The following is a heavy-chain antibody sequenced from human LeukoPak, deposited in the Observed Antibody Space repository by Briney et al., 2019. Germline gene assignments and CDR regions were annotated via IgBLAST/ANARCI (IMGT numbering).Heavy chain of an antibody. CDR2: IYYSGGT. CDR3: ARRGSSGWYNYFDY. Sequence: SETLSLTCTVSGGSISSSSYYWGWIRQPPGKGLEWIGSIYYSGGTYYNPSLKSRVTISVDTSKNQFSLKLSSVTAADTAVYYCARRGSSGWYNYFDYWGQGTLVTVSS. CDR1: GGSISSSSYY. J-gene: IGHJ4*02. V-gene: IGHV4-39*01. D-gene: IGHD6-19*01.